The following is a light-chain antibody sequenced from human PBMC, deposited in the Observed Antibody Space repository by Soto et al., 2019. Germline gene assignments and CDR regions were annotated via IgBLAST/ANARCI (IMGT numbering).Light chain of an antibody. V-gene: IGKV3-11*01. CDR3: HQRSNWPRT. CDR1: QSVSSY. CDR2: DAC. Sequence: IVLTQSPATLSLSPGERATLSCRASQSVSSYLAWYQQKPGQAPRLLIYDACNRATGIPARFSGSGSGTDFTLTISSLEPEDFAVYYCHQRSNWPRTFGGGTKVDNK. J-gene: IGKJ4*01.